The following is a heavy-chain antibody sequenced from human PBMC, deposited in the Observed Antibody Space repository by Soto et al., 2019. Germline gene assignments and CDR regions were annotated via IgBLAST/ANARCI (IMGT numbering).Heavy chain of an antibody. CDR3: ARVLPVAGRFDP. D-gene: IGHD6-19*01. CDR2: TYYRSKWYN. V-gene: IGHV6-1*01. Sequence: SRTLSLTCAISGDSVSSNSAAWNWIRQSPSRGLEWLGRTYYRSKWYNDYAVSVKGRITINPDTSKNQFSLQLNSVTPEDTAMYYCARVLPVAGRFDPWGQGTLVTVSS. J-gene: IGHJ5*02. CDR1: GDSVSSNSAA.